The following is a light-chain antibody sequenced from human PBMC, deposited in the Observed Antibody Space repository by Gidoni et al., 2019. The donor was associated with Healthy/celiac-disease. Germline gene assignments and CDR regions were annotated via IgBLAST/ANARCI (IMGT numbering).Light chain of an antibody. CDR2: GAS. CDR1: QSVSSSY. Sequence: IVLTLSPVTLSLSPGERATLSCRASQSVSSSYLAWYQQTPGQAPRLLIYGASSRATGIPDRFSGSGSGTDFTLTISRLEPEDFAVYYCQQYGSSPPVFTFGPGPKVDIK. J-gene: IGKJ3*01. CDR3: QQYGSSPPVFT. V-gene: IGKV3-20*01.